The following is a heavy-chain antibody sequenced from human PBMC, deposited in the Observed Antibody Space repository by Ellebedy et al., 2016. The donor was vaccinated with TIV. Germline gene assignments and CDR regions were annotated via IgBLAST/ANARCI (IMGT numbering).Heavy chain of an antibody. Sequence: MPSETLSLTCTVSGGSTSNYYWSWSRQPPGKGLEWIGCIYYSGSTTYNPSLKSRVTITLDTSKKHFSLKLSSVTAADTAVYYCARLIAVSGTTDYFDYWGQGALVTVSS. CDR2: IYYSGST. CDR3: ARLIAVSGTTDYFDY. D-gene: IGHD6-19*01. J-gene: IGHJ4*02. V-gene: IGHV4-59*08. CDR1: GGSTSNYY.